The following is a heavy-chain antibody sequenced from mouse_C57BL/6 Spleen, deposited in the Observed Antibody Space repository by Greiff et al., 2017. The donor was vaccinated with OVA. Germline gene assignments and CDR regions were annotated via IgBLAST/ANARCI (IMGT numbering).Heavy chain of an antibody. D-gene: IGHD4-1*01. V-gene: IGHV1-82*01. CDR3: ASELGHDY. J-gene: IGHJ2*01. CDR2: IYPGDGDT. Sequence: QVQLKESGPELVKPGASVKISCKASGYAFSSSWMNWVKQRPGKGLEWIGRIYPGDGDTNYNGKFKGKATLTADKSSSTAYMQLSSLTSEDSAVYFCASELGHDYWGQGTTLTVSS. CDR1: GYAFSSSW.